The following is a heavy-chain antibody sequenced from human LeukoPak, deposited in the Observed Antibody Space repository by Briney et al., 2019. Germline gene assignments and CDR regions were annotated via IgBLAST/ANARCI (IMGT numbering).Heavy chain of an antibody. Sequence: PSETLSLTCAVSGGSISSGGYSWSWIRQPPGKGLEWIGYISHSGSTYYNPSLKSRVTISIDTSKNQFSLKLSSVTAADTAVYYCARGIRYFDWLLVTGHRYYFDYWGQGTLVTVSS. CDR1: GGSISSGGYS. CDR3: ARGIRYFDWLLVTGHRYYFDY. D-gene: IGHD3-9*01. V-gene: IGHV4-30-2*01. J-gene: IGHJ4*02. CDR2: ISHSGST.